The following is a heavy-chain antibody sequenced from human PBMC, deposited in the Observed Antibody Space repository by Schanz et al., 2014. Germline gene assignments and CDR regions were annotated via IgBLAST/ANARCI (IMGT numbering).Heavy chain of an antibody. V-gene: IGHV4-59*08. D-gene: IGHD1-26*01. CDR2: IFFSGST. CDR3: ARLGVGDKAYYYYGTDV. Sequence: QVQLQESGPGLVKPSETLSLTCTVSGVSIGGYYWSWIRQPPGKGLEWIGYIFFSGSTTYNPSFNSGVNISVDMSKNQSAWTRSSVTAADTAVYYCARLGVGDKAYYYYGTDVWGQGTTVLVSS. J-gene: IGHJ6*02. CDR1: GVSIGGYY.